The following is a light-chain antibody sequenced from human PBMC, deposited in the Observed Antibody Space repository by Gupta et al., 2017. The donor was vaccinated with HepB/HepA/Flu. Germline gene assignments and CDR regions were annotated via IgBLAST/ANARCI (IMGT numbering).Light chain of an antibody. CDR2: GAS. CDR1: QSVYSC. V-gene: IGKV3-15*01. CDR3: QQYNHRPLT. J-gene: IGKJ4*01. Sequence: IVMRPSPARLSVSPGERVTLSCRGSQSVYSCLAWYQQKPGQAPRLLIYGASTRATDIPARFRGSGSGTEFTLTISSLQSEDFAVYFCQQYNHRPLTFGGGTKVEIK.